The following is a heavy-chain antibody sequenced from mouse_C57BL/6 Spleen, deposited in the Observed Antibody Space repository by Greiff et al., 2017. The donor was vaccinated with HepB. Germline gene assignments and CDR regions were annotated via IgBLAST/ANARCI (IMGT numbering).Heavy chain of an antibody. Sequence: VQLVQSGRCLVKPGASLTLPCAASGFTFSSYAMSWVRQTPEKRLEWVATISDGGSYTYYPDNVKGRFTISRDNAKNNLYLQMSNLKSEDTAMYYCARDRYGSSNGYWGQGTTLTVSS. D-gene: IGHD1-1*01. CDR1: GFTFSSYA. CDR3: ARDRYGSSNGY. V-gene: IGHV5-4*01. J-gene: IGHJ2*01. CDR2: ISDGGSYT.